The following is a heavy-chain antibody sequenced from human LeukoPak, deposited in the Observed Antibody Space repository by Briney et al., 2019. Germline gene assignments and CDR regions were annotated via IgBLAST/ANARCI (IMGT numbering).Heavy chain of an antibody. V-gene: IGHV3-15*07. Sequence: PGGSLRLSCVASGFTFNNAWMNWVRQAPGKGLEWVGRIKSKTDGGTTDYAAPVKGRFTISRDDSKNTLYLQMSSLKTEDTAVYYCTTVVYYYDSSDYSYGGDNWGQGTLVTVSS. CDR2: IKSKTDGGTT. D-gene: IGHD3-22*01. J-gene: IGHJ4*02. CDR1: GFTFNNAW. CDR3: TTVVYYYDSSDYSYGGDN.